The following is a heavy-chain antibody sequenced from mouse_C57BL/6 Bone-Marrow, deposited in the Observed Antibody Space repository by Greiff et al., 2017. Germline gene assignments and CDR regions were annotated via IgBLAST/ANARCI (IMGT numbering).Heavy chain of an antibody. Sequence: EVQLVESGGGLVQPGGSMKLSCAASGFTFSDAWMDWVSQSPEKGLEWVADIRNKANNHATYYAESVKGRFTISRDDSKSSVYLKMISFRAEDTGIYYGTRPPYYSAWFAYWGQGTLVTVSA. J-gene: IGHJ3*01. CDR2: IRNKANNHAT. CDR3: TRPPYYSAWFAY. CDR1: GFTFSDAW. V-gene: IGHV6-6*01. D-gene: IGHD2-12*01.